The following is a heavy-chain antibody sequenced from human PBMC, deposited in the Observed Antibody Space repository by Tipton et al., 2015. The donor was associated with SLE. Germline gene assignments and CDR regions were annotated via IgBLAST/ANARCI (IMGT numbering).Heavy chain of an antibody. CDR2: IYHSGNI. CDR3: ARDEYRYDGTGYHLLGHFDY. CDR1: GGSISSTNW. D-gene: IGHD3-22*01. J-gene: IGHJ4*02. Sequence: SLRLSCAVSGGSISSTNWWSWVRQSPGKGLEWIGEIYHSGNINYNPSLKSRVTISVDISNNQFSLKLTSVTAADTAVYYCARDEYRYDGTGYHLLGHFDYWGQGTLVTVSS. V-gene: IGHV4-4*02.